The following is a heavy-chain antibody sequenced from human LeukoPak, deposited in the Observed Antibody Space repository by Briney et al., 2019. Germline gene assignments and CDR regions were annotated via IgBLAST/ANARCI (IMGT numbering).Heavy chain of an antibody. CDR3: AKDPTYYYDSSGYPPDY. D-gene: IGHD3-22*01. V-gene: IGHV3-23*01. Sequence: GALRLSCAASGFTFSSFAINWVRQAPGKGLEWVSVITGSGSGADYADSVKGRFTISRDNSQNTVHLQMNSLRAEDTAVYYCAKDPTYYYDSSGYPPDYWGQGTLVTVSS. J-gene: IGHJ4*02. CDR2: ITGSGSGA. CDR1: GFTFSSFA.